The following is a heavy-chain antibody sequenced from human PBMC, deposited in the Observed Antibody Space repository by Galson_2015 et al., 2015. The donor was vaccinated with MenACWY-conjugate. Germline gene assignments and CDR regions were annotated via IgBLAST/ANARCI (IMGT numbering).Heavy chain of an antibody. CDR2: INTGGSSR. V-gene: IGHV3-74*01. D-gene: IGHD1-26*01. Sequence: SLRLSCAASGFIFNNYWMHWVRQAPGKGLVWVSRINTGGSSRTYADSVKDRFSIYRDNDKNTLYLQMNSLRPEYTAVFYCAKTRGASFYFDSWGQGTLVTVSS. CDR3: AKTRGASFYFDS. J-gene: IGHJ4*02. CDR1: GFIFNNYW.